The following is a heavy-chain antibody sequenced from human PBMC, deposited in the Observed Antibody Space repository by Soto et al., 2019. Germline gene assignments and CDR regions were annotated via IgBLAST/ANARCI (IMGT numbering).Heavy chain of an antibody. Sequence: ASVKVSFKASGYTFTSYGISWVRQAPGQGLEWMGWISAYNGNTNYAQKLQGRVTMTTDTSTSTAYMELRSLRSDDTAVYYCAIFWSGGNWFDPWGQGTLVTVSS. J-gene: IGHJ5*02. CDR2: ISAYNGNT. D-gene: IGHD3-3*01. CDR1: GYTFTSYG. V-gene: IGHV1-18*01. CDR3: AIFWSGGNWFDP.